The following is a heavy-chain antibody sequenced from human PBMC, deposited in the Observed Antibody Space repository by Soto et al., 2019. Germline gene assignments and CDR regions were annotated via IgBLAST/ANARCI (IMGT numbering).Heavy chain of an antibody. Sequence: QVQLVQSGAEVKKPGSSVKVSCKASGGTFSSYAISWVRQAPGQGLEWMGGIIPIFGTANYAQKFQGRVTINADESTSTAYMELSSLRSEDTAVYYCARDATVETHQSNGMDVWGQGTKVTVSS. V-gene: IGHV1-69*12. CDR3: ARDATVETHQSNGMDV. CDR1: GGTFSSYA. CDR2: IIPIFGTA. D-gene: IGHD4-17*01. J-gene: IGHJ6*02.